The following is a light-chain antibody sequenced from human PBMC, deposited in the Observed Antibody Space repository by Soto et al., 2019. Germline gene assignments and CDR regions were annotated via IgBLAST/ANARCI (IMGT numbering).Light chain of an antibody. J-gene: IGLJ1*01. V-gene: IGLV2-8*01. CDR3: SSFAGSNNFPYV. CDR2: EIN. CDR1: SSDVGAYDY. Sequence: QSARTQPPSASGSPGQSVTISCTGTSSDVGAYDYVSWYQQHPGKAPKLMIYEINKRPSGVPDRFSGSKSGNTASLTVSGLQAEDEADYYCSSFAGSNNFPYVFGTGTKVTVL.